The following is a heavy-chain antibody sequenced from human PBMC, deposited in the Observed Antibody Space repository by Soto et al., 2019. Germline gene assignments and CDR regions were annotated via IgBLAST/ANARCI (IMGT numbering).Heavy chain of an antibody. D-gene: IGHD2-15*01. J-gene: IGHJ4*02. CDR3: VRDSRTGCSSINCYMH. V-gene: IGHV4-4*02. Sequence: QLQLRESGPGLVQPSGTLSLTCDVSGDSLTNNHWWSWVRQAPGKGLEWIGEIWHTGRPNYNPSLKSRVGISIDKSKNQFSLKLSSVTAADTAVYYCVRDSRTGCSSINCYMHWGQGTLVTVSS. CDR2: IWHTGRP. CDR1: GDSLTNNHW.